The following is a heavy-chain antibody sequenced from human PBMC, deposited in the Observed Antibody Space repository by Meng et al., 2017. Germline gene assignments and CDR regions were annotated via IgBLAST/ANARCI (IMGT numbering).Heavy chain of an antibody. Sequence: QVQLVQSGAEVKKPGSSVKVSCKASGGTFSSYTISWVRQAPGQGLEWMGRIIPILGIANYAQKFQGRVTITADKSTSTAYMELSSLRSEDTAVYYCARGRIVGATQAFDIWGQGTMVTVSS. V-gene: IGHV1-69*02. D-gene: IGHD1-26*01. CDR1: GGTFSSYT. J-gene: IGHJ3*02. CDR2: IIPILGIA. CDR3: ARGRIVGATQAFDI.